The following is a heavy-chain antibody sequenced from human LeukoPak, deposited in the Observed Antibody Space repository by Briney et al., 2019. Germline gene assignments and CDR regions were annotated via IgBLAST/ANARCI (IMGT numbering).Heavy chain of an antibody. CDR2: ISSSSYYI. CDR1: GFMFSNHD. J-gene: IGHJ4*02. Sequence: GGSLRLSRAGSGFMFSNHDMSWVRQAPGKGLEWVSSISSSSYYIYYADSMKGRFTISRDNAKNSVYLQMNSLRDEDTAVYYCVRVGDYYDSGGYQGFDYWGQGTLVTVSS. V-gene: IGHV3-21*01. CDR3: VRVGDYYDSGGYQGFDY. D-gene: IGHD3-22*01.